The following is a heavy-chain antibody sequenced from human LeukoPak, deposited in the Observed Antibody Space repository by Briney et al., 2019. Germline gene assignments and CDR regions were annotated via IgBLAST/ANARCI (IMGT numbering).Heavy chain of an antibody. D-gene: IGHD1-26*01. CDR2: IKQDGSEK. CDR3: ARGLSGNTFYLDY. J-gene: IGHJ4*02. V-gene: IGHV3-7*01. Sequence: VGSLRLSCAASGFTFSRYWMSWVRQAPGKGLEWVANIKQDGSEKYYVDSVKGQFTISRDNAKNSLYLQMSSLRAEDTAVYYCARGLSGNTFYLDYWGQGTLVTVSS. CDR1: GFTFSRYW.